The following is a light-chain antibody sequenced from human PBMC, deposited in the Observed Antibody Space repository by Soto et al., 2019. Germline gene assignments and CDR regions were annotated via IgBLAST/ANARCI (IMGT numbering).Light chain of an antibody. CDR3: QQYGNSSLT. CDR2: GAS. Sequence: LSPSAGTRSLTPGESATLSCRAGQTIISYLVWYQQKPGQAPRLLIYGASTRVTGIPDRFSGSGSWTKLTLPIIRREQEDFLVYYCQQYGNSSLTFGQGTKVDIK. V-gene: IGKV3-20*01. CDR1: QTIISY. J-gene: IGKJ1*01.